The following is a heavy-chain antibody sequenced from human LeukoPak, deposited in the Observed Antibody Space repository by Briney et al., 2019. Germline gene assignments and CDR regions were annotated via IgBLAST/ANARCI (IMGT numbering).Heavy chain of an antibody. D-gene: IGHD3-22*01. CDR1: GFTFTSSA. Sequence: ASVKVSCKASGFTFTSSAMQWVRQARGQRLEWIGWIVVGSGNTNYAQKFQERVTITRDMSTSTAYMELSSLRSEDTAVYYCAVTNYYDSSDDAFDIWGQGTMVTVSS. CDR3: AVTNYYDSSDDAFDI. J-gene: IGHJ3*02. CDR2: IVVGSGNT. V-gene: IGHV1-58*02.